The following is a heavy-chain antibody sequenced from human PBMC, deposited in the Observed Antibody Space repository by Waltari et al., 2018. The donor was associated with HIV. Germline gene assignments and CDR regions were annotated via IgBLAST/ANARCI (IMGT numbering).Heavy chain of an antibody. CDR1: GYTFTSYS. V-gene: IGHV1-3*01. CDR3: AREKNIPEKYHGMDV. J-gene: IGHJ6*02. Sequence: QVQLVQSGAEVKKPGASVKVSCKASGYTFTSYSMHWVRQAPGRRFEWMGWINAGNGNTKYSQKMQGRVTITRDTSASIAYMELTSLRSEDTAVYYCAREKNIPEKYHGMDVWGQGTTVTVSS. CDR2: INAGNGNT.